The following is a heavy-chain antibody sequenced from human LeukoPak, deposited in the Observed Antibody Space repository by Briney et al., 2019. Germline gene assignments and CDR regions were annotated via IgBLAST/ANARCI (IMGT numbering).Heavy chain of an antibody. V-gene: IGHV3-30*18. J-gene: IGHJ4*02. CDR2: ISDDGSNK. D-gene: IGHD3-22*01. CDR1: GFTVSNNY. CDR3: AKDLENYYDSSGYVDY. Sequence: PGGSLRLSCAASGFTVSNNYMSWVRQAPGKGLEWVAAISDDGSNKYYADSVKGRFTISRDNSKNTVYLQMNSLRAEDTAVYYCAKDLENYYDSSGYVDYWGQGTLVTVSS.